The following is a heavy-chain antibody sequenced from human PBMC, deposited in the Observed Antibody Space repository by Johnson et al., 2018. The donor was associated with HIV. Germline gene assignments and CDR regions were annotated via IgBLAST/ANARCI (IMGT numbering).Heavy chain of an antibody. CDR2: IRSKANSYAT. CDR3: TSWGAGADAFDI. Sequence: VQLVESGGGLVQPGGSLKLSCAASGFTFSGSAMHWVRQASGKGLEWVGRIRSKANSYATAYAASVKGGFTISRDDSKNTAYLQMNSLKTEDTAVYYCTSWGAGADAFDIWGQGTMVTVSS. D-gene: IGHD1-26*01. J-gene: IGHJ3*02. V-gene: IGHV3-73*02. CDR1: GFTFSGSA.